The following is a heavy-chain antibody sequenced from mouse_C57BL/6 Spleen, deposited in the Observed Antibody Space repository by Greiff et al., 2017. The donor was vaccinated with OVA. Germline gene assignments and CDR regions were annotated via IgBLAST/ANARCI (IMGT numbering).Heavy chain of an antibody. D-gene: IGHD1-1*01. J-gene: IGHJ3*01. Sequence: VKLQQPGAELVRPGSSVKLSCKASGYTFTSYWMHWVKQRPIQGLEWIGNIDPSDSETHYNQKFKDKATLTVDKSSSTAYMQLSSLTSEDSAVYYCARDYCGSNAYWGQGTLVTVSA. CDR1: GYTFTSYW. CDR3: ARDYCGSNAY. V-gene: IGHV1-52*01. CDR2: IDPSDSET.